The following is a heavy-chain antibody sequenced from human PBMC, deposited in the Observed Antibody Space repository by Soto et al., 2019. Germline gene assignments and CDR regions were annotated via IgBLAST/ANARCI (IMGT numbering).Heavy chain of an antibody. V-gene: IGHV3-23*01. Sequence: EVQLLESGGGLVQPGGSLRLSCAASGFTFSSYAMSWVRQAPGKGLEWVSAISGSGGSTYYADSVKGRFTISRDNSKNTLYLQMNSLRAEDTAVYYCAKFPHGYGDYQPLYWYFDLWGRGPLVTVSS. CDR3: AKFPHGYGDYQPLYWYFDL. CDR2: ISGSGGST. CDR1: GFTFSSYA. J-gene: IGHJ2*01. D-gene: IGHD4-17*01.